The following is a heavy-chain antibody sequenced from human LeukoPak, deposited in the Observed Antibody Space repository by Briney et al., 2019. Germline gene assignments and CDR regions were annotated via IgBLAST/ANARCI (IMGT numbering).Heavy chain of an antibody. V-gene: IGHV1-2*06. J-gene: IGHJ5*02. CDR3: AKLAASETGEGS. D-gene: IGHD6-13*01. Sequence: ASVKVSCKASGYTFTACYMHWVRQAPGQGLEWMGRINPDSGVTDSAQKFQGRVTMTRDTSISTAYMELSRLRPDDTAIYYCAKLAASETGEGSWGQGTLVTVSS. CDR2: INPDSGVT. CDR1: GYTFTACY.